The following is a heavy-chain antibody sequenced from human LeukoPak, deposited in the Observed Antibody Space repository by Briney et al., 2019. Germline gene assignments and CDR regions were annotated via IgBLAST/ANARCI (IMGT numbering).Heavy chain of an antibody. V-gene: IGHV1-18*01. CDR2: ISAYNGNT. Sequence: ASVKVSCKASGYTFTRYGISWVRQAPGQGLEWMGWISAYNGNTNYAQKLQGRVTMTTDTSTSTAYMELRSLRSDDTAVYYCARDDSVATVSCFDYWGQGTLVTVSS. CDR3: ARDDSVATVSCFDY. CDR1: GYTFTRYG. J-gene: IGHJ4*02. D-gene: IGHD5-12*01.